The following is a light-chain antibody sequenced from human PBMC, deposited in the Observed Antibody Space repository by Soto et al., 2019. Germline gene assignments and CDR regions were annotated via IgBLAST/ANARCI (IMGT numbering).Light chain of an antibody. V-gene: IGKV3-20*01. CDR1: QSVGSSY. J-gene: IGKJ4*01. CDR2: GAS. CDR3: LQDYNYPLT. Sequence: EIVLTQSPGTLSLSPGERATLSCRASQSVGSSYLAWYQQKPGQAPRLLIYGASSRATGIPDRFSGSGSGTDFTLTISSLQPEDFATYYCLQDYNYPLTFGGGTKVDIK.